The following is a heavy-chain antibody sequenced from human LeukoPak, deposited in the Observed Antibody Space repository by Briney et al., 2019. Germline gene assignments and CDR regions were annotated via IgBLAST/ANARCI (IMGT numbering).Heavy chain of an antibody. CDR1: GGSISSYY. CDR2: IYTSGST. V-gene: IGHV4-4*07. D-gene: IGHD1-1*01. CDR3: ARGPTGTTFYYYYMDV. Sequence: SETLSLTCTASGGSISSYYWSWIRQPAGKGLEWIGRIYTSGSTNYNPSLKSRVTMSVDTSKNQFSLKLSSVTAADTAAYYCARGPTGTTFYYYYMDVWGKGTTVTVSS. J-gene: IGHJ6*03.